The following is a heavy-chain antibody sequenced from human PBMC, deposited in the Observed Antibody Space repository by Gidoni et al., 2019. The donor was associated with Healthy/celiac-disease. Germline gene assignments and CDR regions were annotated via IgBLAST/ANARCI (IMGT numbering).Heavy chain of an antibody. Sequence: EVQLVESGGGLVRPGGSLRLSCAASGFTFSNAWMSWVRQAPGKGLEWVGRIKSKTDGGTTDYAAPVKGRFTISRDDSKNTLYLQMNSLKTEDTAVYYCTTDSTIFGVVIQDYYYYMDVWGKGTTVTVSS. CDR2: IKSKTDGGTT. CDR3: TTDSTIFGVVIQDYYYYMDV. CDR1: GFTFSNAW. J-gene: IGHJ6*03. D-gene: IGHD3-3*01. V-gene: IGHV3-15*01.